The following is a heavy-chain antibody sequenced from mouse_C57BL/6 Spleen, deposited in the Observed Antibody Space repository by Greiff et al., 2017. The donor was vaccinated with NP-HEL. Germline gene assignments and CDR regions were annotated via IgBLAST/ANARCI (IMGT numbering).Heavy chain of an antibody. CDR3: AREGNYSYAMDY. D-gene: IGHD2-1*01. J-gene: IGHJ4*01. CDR1: GYTFTDYY. V-gene: IGHV1-76*01. CDR2: IYPGSGNT. Sequence: VQLQQSGAELVRPGASVKLSCKASGYTFTDYYINWVKQRPGQGLEWIARIYPGSGNTYYNEKFKGKATLTAEKSSSTAYMQLSSLTSEDSAVYFCAREGNYSYAMDYWGQGTSVTVSS.